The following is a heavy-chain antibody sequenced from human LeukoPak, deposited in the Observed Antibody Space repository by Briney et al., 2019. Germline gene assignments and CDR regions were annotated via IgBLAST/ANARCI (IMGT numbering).Heavy chain of an antibody. J-gene: IGHJ5*02. CDR2: ISWNSGSI. CDR3: AKGATIAATLGWFDP. CDR1: GFTFDDYA. Sequence: PGGSLRLSCAASGFTFDDYAMHWVRQAPGKGLEWVSGISWNSGSIGYADSVKGRFTISRDNAKNSLYLQVNSLRAEDTALYYCAKGATIAATLGWFDPWGQGTLVTVSS. D-gene: IGHD2-15*01. V-gene: IGHV3-9*01.